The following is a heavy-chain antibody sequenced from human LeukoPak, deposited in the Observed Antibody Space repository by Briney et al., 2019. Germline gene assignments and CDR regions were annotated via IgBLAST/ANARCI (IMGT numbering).Heavy chain of an antibody. CDR2: ISAYNGNT. Sequence: GASVTVSCKASGYTFTIYGISWVRQAPGQGLEWMGWISAYNGNTNYAQKLQGRVTMTTDTSTSTAYMELRSLRSDDTAVYYCASRAYATTYYYYGMDVWGQGTTVTVSS. V-gene: IGHV1-18*01. D-gene: IGHD2-8*01. J-gene: IGHJ6*02. CDR3: ASRAYATTYYYYGMDV. CDR1: GYTFTIYG.